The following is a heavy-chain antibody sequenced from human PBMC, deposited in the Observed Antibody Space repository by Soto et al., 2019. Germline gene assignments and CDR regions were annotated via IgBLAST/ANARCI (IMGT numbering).Heavy chain of an antibody. Sequence: QVQLVQSGAEVKKPGSSVKVSCKASRGTFSSYAISWVRQAPGQGLEWMGGIIPIFGTANYAQKFEGRVTITADESTSTAYMEQSSLRSEDTAVYYCARDYVVTARRPNGMDVWGQGTTVTVSS. CDR2: IIPIFGTA. CDR1: RGTFSSYA. D-gene: IGHD6-6*01. CDR3: ARDYVVTARRPNGMDV. J-gene: IGHJ6*02. V-gene: IGHV1-69*12.